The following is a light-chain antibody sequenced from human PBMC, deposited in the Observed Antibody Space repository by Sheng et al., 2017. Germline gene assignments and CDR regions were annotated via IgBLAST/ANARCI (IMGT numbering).Light chain of an antibody. J-gene: IGKJ1*01. CDR1: QGISNY. CDR2: AAS. CDR3: QKYESSWT. Sequence: DIQMTQSPSSLSASVGDRVTITCRASQGISNYLAWYQQKPGKVPKLLIYAASTLQSGVPSRFSGSGSGTDFTLTISSLQPEDVATYYCQKYESSWTFGQGTKLEIK. V-gene: IGKV1-27*01.